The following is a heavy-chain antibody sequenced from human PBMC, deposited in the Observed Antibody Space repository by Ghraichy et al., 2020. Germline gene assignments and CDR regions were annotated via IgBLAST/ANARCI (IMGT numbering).Heavy chain of an antibody. J-gene: IGHJ4*02. CDR1: GYSISSGYY. CDR2: IHHMGST. D-gene: IGHD2-21*02. Sequence: SETLSLTCIVSGYSISSGYYWGWIRQPPGKGLEWIGGIHHMGSTYNNPSLKSRVTMSVDPSKNQLSLRLTSVTAADTAVYFCARVVYCGGDCYYYFDFWGQGTLVTVSS. V-gene: IGHV4-38-2*02. CDR3: ARVVYCGGDCYYYFDF.